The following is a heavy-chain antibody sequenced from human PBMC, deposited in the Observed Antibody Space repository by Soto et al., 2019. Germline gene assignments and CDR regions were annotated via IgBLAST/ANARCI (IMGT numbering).Heavy chain of an antibody. CDR1: GFTFSGSA. J-gene: IGHJ6*03. D-gene: IGHD3-3*01. CDR2: IRSKPNNYAT. V-gene: IGHV3-73*01. Sequence: EVQLAESGGGLVQPGGSLKLSCAASGFTFSGSAMHWVRQASGKGLEWVGRIRSKPNNYATAYGASVKGRFTISRDDSKNTAYLHMNSLNTEDTAVYYCSRQASDFWSGKPQYYMDVWGKGTTVTVSS. CDR3: SRQASDFWSGKPQYYMDV.